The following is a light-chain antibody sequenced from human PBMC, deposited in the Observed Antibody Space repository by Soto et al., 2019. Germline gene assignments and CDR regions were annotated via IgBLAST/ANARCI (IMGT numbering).Light chain of an antibody. J-gene: IGKJ5*01. CDR3: QQRYSTPHT. Sequence: DIQMTQSPSSLSASVGDRVTISCRASQSISSYLNWYQQKPGKAPKLLIYGSSSLQSGVPSRFRGIGFGPDFPLTISSLQPEDCAPYYFQQRYSTPHTFGQGTRLEIK. CDR1: QSISSY. CDR2: GSS. V-gene: IGKV1-39*01.